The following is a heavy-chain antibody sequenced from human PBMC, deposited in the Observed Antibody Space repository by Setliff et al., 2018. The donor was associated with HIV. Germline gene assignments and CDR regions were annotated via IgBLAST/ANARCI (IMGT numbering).Heavy chain of an antibody. D-gene: IGHD1-26*01. CDR1: GFTSSRCT. CDR2: ISTNGDTT. V-gene: IGHV3-64*02. J-gene: IGHJ3*02. CDR3: AREVVGATSHDAFDI. Sequence: GGSLRLSCAASGFTSSRCTMHWVRQAPGKGLEYVSAISTNGDTTYYVDSVEGRFTISRDNSKNTLFLQMGSLRAEDTAVYYCAREVVGATSHDAFDIWGQGTMVTVSS.